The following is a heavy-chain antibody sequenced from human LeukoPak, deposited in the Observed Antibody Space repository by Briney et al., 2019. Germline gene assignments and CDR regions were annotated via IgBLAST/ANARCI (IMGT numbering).Heavy chain of an antibody. J-gene: IGHJ6*03. Sequence: KPSETLSLTCTVSGGSISSYYWSWIRQPPGKGLEWIGYIYYSGSTNYNPSLKSRVTISVDASKNQFSLKLNSVTAADTALYFCARDTYYYYMDVWGKGITVTVSS. CDR3: ARDTYYYYMDV. CDR1: GGSISSYY. V-gene: IGHV4-59*01. CDR2: IYYSGST.